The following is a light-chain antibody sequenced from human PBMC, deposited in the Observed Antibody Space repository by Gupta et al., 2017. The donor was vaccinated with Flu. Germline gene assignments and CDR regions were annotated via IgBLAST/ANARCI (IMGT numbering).Light chain of an antibody. Sequence: LGERATINCKSSQSILYSSSNKNSLAWYQHKPGQPPRLLIYWASTRESGVPDRFSGSGSGTDFTLTISSLQAEDVAVYYCQQYYSTPPITFGQGTRLEIK. V-gene: IGKV4-1*01. CDR1: QSILYSSSNKNS. CDR2: WAS. J-gene: IGKJ5*01. CDR3: QQYYSTPPIT.